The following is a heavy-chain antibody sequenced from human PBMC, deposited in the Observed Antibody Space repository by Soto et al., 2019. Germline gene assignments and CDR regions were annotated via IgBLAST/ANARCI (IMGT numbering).Heavy chain of an antibody. CDR1: GDSISSGGYY. CDR2: IYSSGGT. J-gene: IGHJ4*02. V-gene: IGHV4-31*03. D-gene: IGHD3-16*01. CDR3: ARVGAEGFFDY. Sequence: QVQLQESGPGLVKPSQTLSLTCTVSGDSISSGGYYWSWIRQHPGKGLEWIGYIYSSGGTYYNPSLKSRLTISVDTSKNQFSLKLSSVTAADTAVYYCARVGAEGFFDYWGQGILVTVSS.